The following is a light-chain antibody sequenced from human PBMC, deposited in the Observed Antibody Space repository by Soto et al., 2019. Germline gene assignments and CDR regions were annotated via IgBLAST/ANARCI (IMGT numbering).Light chain of an antibody. V-gene: IGLV2-14*01. J-gene: IGLJ1*01. CDR1: STDVGRYNF. Sequence: QSALTQPASVSGSPEQSITISCTGTSTDVGRYNFVSWYQHHPGKAPKLVIYEVSKRPSGVSSRFSGSKSGNTATLTISGLQTEDEADYYCNSYTITSARVFGSGTKLTVL. CDR2: EVS. CDR3: NSYTITSARV.